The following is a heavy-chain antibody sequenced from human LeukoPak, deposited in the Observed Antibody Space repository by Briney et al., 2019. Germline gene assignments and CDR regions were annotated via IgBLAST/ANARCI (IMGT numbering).Heavy chain of an antibody. V-gene: IGHV4-39*07. CDR1: GGSISSSSYY. D-gene: IGHD2-2*01. Sequence: SETLSLTCTVSGGSISSSSYYWGWIRQPPGKGLEWIGSIYYSGSTYYNPSLKSRVTISVDASKNQFSLKLSSVTAADTAVYYCAREVDAAAAYNWFDPWGQGTLVTVSS. J-gene: IGHJ5*02. CDR3: AREVDAAAAYNWFDP. CDR2: IYYSGST.